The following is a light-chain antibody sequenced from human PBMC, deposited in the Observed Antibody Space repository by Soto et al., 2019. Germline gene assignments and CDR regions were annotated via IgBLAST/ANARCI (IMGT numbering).Light chain of an antibody. CDR1: QSVSSN. CDR3: QQYDNWWT. CDR2: GAS. V-gene: IGKV3-15*01. Sequence: EIVMTQSPATLSVATGERATLSCRASQSVSSNLAWYQKKPGQAPRLLIYGASTRATGIPTRFSGSGSGTEFTLTISSLPSEDFAIYYCQQYDNWWTFGQGTRVEIK. J-gene: IGKJ1*01.